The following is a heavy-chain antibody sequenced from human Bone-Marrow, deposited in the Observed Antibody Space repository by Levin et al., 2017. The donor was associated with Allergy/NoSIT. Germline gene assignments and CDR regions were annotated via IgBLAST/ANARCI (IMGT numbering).Heavy chain of an antibody. D-gene: IGHD3-22*01. J-gene: IGHJ6*02. V-gene: IGHV3-9*01. CDR2: ISWNSGSI. Sequence: SLKISCAASGFTFDDYAMHWVRQAPGKGLEWVSGISWNSGSIGYADSVKGRFTISRDKAKNSLYLQMNSLRAEDTALYYCAKDMPRYYYDSSGYYYFYYYYGMDVWGQGTTVTVSS. CDR3: AKDMPRYYYDSSGYYYFYYYYGMDV. CDR1: GFTFDDYA.